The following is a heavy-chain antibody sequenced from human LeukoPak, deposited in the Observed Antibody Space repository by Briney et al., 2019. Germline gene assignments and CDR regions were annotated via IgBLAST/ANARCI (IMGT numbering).Heavy chain of an antibody. CDR2: ISSSGSTI. CDR3: AREMYSSGWLNAFDI. J-gene: IGHJ3*02. Sequence: GGTLRLSCAASGFTFNTYGMSWVRQAPGKGLEWVSYISSSGSTIYYADSVMGRFTISRDNAKNSLYLQMNSLRAEDTALYYCAREMYSSGWLNAFDIWGQGTMVTVSS. D-gene: IGHD6-19*01. V-gene: IGHV3-48*04. CDR1: GFTFNTYG.